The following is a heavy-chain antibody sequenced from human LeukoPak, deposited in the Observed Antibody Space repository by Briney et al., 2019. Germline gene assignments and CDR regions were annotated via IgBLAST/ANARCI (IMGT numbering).Heavy chain of an antibody. CDR3: ARGVVVPTAMTKLWGYFYYYMDV. CDR2: IIPMLGTA. D-gene: IGHD2-2*01. J-gene: IGHJ6*03. Sequence: SVKVSCKASGYTFTSYGISWVRQAPGQGLEWMGGIIPMLGTANYAQKFQGRVTITADESTSTAYMELSSLRSEDTAVYYCARGVVVPTAMTKLWGYFYYYMDVWGKGTTVTVSS. CDR1: GYTFTSYG. V-gene: IGHV1-69*13.